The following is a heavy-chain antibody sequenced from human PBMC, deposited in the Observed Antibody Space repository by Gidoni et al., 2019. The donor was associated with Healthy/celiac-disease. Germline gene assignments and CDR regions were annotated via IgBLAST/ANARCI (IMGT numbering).Heavy chain of an antibody. CDR2: IIPILGIA. Sequence: QVQLVQSGAEVKKPGSSVKVSCKASGGTFRIYAISWVRQAPGQGLEWMGRIIPILGIANYAQKFQGRVTITADKSTSTAYMELSSLRSEDTAVYYCARARRREYGDYDAFDIWGQGTMVTVSS. CDR3: ARARRREYGDYDAFDI. CDR1: GGTFRIYA. V-gene: IGHV1-69*04. J-gene: IGHJ3*02. D-gene: IGHD4-17*01.